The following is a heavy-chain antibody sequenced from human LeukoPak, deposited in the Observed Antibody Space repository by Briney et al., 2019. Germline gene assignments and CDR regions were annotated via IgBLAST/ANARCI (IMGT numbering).Heavy chain of an antibody. V-gene: IGHV3-7*01. D-gene: IGHD6-19*01. CDR2: IKQDGSEK. CDR1: GFTFSSYW. Sequence: GGSLRLSCAASGFTFSSYWMSWVRQAPGKGLEWVANIKQDGSEKYYVDSVKGRFTISRDNAKNSLYLQMNSLRADDTAVCYCARDPLEWLDSVYYYYGMDVWGQGTTVTVSS. J-gene: IGHJ6*02. CDR3: ARDPLEWLDSVYYYYGMDV.